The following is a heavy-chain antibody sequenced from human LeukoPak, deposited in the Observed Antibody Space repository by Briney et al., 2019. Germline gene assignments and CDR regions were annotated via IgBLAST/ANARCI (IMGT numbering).Heavy chain of an antibody. CDR3: ARDNTWSLDY. CDR2: MSPDGIHE. CDR1: LFTFSRYG. J-gene: IGHJ4*02. Sequence: GKSLGLSCAASLFTFSRYGIHWVRQAPGKGLEGLAHMSPDGIHEFYADSVKGRFTISRDSSRVTMYLQMDSVRAEDTAVYYCARDNTWSLDYWGQGTLVTVSS. V-gene: IGHV3-30*03. D-gene: IGHD2/OR15-2a*01.